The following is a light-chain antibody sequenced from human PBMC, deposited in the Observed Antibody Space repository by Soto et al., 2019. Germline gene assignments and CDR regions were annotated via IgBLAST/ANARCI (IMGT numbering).Light chain of an antibody. CDR2: GAS. Sequence: MLITQSPATLSVSPGERVTLSCRASQSVSSSYLAWYQQKPGQAPRLLMYGASTRATGIPARFSGSGSGTEFTLTISSLQSEDFAVYYCQQYNNWPQTFGQGTKVDIK. J-gene: IGKJ1*01. CDR1: QSVSSSY. V-gene: IGKV3-15*01. CDR3: QQYNNWPQT.